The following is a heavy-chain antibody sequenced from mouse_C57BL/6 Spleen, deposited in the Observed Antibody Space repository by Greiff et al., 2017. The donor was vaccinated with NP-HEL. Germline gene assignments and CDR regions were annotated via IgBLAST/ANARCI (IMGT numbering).Heavy chain of an antibody. J-gene: IGHJ3*01. D-gene: IGHD1-1*02. V-gene: IGHV1-82*01. CDR1: GYAFSSSW. Sequence: QVQLQQSGPELVKPGASVKISCKASGYAFSSSWMHWVKQRPGKGLEWIGRIYPGDGDTNYNGKFKGKATLTADKSSSTAYMQLSRLTSEDSAVCCCTRGSYGPIAYWGQGTLVTVSA. CDR2: IYPGDGDT. CDR3: TRGSYGPIAY.